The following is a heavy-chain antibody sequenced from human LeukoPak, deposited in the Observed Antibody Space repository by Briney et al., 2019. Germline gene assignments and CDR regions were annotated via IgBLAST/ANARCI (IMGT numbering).Heavy chain of an antibody. Sequence: SETLSLTCAVYDGSFSGYYWSWIRQPPGKGLEWIGEINHSGSTNYNPSLKSRFTISVDTSKNQFSLKLTSVTAADTAVYYCARVGLGYYYDTSGYFDSWGQGTLVTVSS. CDR1: DGSFSGYY. CDR3: ARVGLGYYYDTSGYFDS. CDR2: INHSGST. J-gene: IGHJ4*02. D-gene: IGHD3-22*01. V-gene: IGHV4-34*01.